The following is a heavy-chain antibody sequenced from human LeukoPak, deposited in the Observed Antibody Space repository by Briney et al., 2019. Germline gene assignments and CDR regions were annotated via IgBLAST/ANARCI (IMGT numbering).Heavy chain of an antibody. J-gene: IGHJ6*02. CDR3: ARDPPYPYGMDV. CDR2: INSDGSTT. CDR1: GFTFSSYW. V-gene: IGHV3-74*01. Sequence: QSGGSLRLSCGASGFTFSSYWMHWVRQAPGKGLVWISRINSDGSTTSYADSVKGRFTISRDNAKNTLYLQMNSLRAEDTAVYYCARDPPYPYGMDVWGQGTTVTVSS.